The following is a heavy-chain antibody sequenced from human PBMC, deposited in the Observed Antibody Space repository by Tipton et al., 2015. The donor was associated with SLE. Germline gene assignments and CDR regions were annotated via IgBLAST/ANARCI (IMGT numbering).Heavy chain of an antibody. J-gene: IGHJ6*03. CDR1: GEFVKNEC. Sequence: QVQLVQSGPEVKPSETLSLTCTVSGEFVKNECWSWIRQTPGKGLEWLGFIYHNGPTGYNPSLKSRLTISLDTSENQLSLNLTSVTAADSAVYYCGMSTVFYYVDVWGIGTTVTVSS. CDR3: GMSTVFYYVDV. V-gene: IGHV4-59*02. CDR2: IYHNGPT. D-gene: IGHD4-11*01.